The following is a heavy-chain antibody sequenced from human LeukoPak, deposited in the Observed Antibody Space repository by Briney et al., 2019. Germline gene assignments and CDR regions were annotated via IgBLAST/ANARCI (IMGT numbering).Heavy chain of an antibody. V-gene: IGHV3-23*01. D-gene: IGHD5-18*01. J-gene: IGHJ4*02. CDR2: ISGSGSST. CDR1: GFTFNNYA. CDR3: TRDTWMQVWLPEY. Sequence: PGGSLRLSCAASGFTFNNYAMSWVRQVPGKGLEWVSGISGSGSSTYYADSVKGRFTISRDNSKNTLYLQMNSLRVEDTAIYFCTRDTWMQVWLPEYWGQGALVTVSS.